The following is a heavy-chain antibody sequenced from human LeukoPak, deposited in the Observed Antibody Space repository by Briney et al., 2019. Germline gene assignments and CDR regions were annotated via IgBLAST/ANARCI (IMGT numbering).Heavy chain of an antibody. CDR2: IKFDGSEI. V-gene: IGHV3-7*01. CDR3: TRDLNHDSSG. Sequence: GGSLRLSCAASGFSLSDYWMTWVRQAPGKGLECVGNIKFDGSEIYYLDSVRGRFSISRDNAKNSLYLQMNSLRVEDTAVYCCTRDLNHDSSGWGQGTLVTVSS. J-gene: IGHJ4*02. D-gene: IGHD3-22*01. CDR1: GFSLSDYW.